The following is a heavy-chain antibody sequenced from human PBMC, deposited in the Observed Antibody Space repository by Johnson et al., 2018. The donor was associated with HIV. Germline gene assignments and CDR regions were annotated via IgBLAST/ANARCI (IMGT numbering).Heavy chain of an antibody. CDR1: GFTFSSYG. CDR3: VKCTQASIVRESGPYGGVHV. J-gene: IGHJ3*01. V-gene: IGHV3-NL1*01. Sequence: QVQLVESGGGVVQPGGSLRLSCAASGFTFSSYGMHWVRQAPGKGLEWVSAVSGSGTGTYYADSVKGRVTISRDNSKSNLFLQMNSLSAEDAALYYGVKCTQASIVRESGPYGGVHVWGRVT. D-gene: IGHD2-8*02. CDR2: VSGSGTGT.